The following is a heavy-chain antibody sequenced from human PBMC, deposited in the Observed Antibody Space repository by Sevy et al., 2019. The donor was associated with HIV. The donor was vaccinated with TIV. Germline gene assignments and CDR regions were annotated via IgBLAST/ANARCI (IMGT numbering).Heavy chain of an antibody. CDR3: ARVDSSGYLYYYYGMDV. D-gene: IGHD3-22*01. V-gene: IGHV1-2*02. Sequence: ASVKVSCKASGYTFTGYYMHWVRQAPGQGLEWMGWINPNSGGTNYAQKFQGRVTMTRDTSISTAYMELSRLRSDDTAVYYCARVDSSGYLYYYYGMDVWGQGTTVTVSS. CDR1: GYTFTGYY. J-gene: IGHJ6*02. CDR2: INPNSGGT.